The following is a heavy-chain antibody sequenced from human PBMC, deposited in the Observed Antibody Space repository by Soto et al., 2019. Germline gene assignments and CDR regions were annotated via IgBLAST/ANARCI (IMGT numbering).Heavy chain of an antibody. CDR2: IKQGGTET. V-gene: IGHV3-7*01. D-gene: IGHD5-18*01. CDR1: GLSLSNIW. CDR3: ASLDTARVETAGY. J-gene: IGHJ4*02. Sequence: SLRLSCVGSGLSLSNIWTSWVRQAPGKGLEWVANIKQGGTETYYVDSVKGRFTISKDHAKNSLYLQMNSLRVEDTALYYCASLDTARVETAGYRGQGTRVTVSS.